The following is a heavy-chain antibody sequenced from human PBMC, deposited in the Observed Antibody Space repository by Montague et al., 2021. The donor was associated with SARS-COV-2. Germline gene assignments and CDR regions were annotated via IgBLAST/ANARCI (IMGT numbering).Heavy chain of an antibody. CDR1: GGSISSYY. CDR2: IYYSGST. CDR3: AREGQSYSYGYYYYGMDV. Sequence: SETLSLTCTVSGGSISSYYWSWIRQSPGKGLEWIGYIYYSGSTNYNPSLKSRVTISVDTSKNQFSLKLSSVTAADTAVYYCAREGQSYSYGYYYYGMDVWGQGTTVTVSS. V-gene: IGHV4-59*01. D-gene: IGHD5-18*01. J-gene: IGHJ6*02.